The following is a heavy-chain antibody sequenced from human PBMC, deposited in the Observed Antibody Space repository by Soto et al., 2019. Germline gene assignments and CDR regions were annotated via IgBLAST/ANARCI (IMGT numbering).Heavy chain of an antibody. J-gene: IGHJ5*02. CDR3: AKDILGATAMVGGFWFDP. Sequence: HPGGSLRLSCAASGFTFDDYAMHWVRQAPGKGLEWVSGISWNSGSIGYADSVKGRFTISRDNAKNSLYLQMNSLRAEDTALYYCAKDILGATAMVGGFWFDPWGQGTLVTVSS. D-gene: IGHD5-18*01. V-gene: IGHV3-9*01. CDR2: ISWNSGSI. CDR1: GFTFDDYA.